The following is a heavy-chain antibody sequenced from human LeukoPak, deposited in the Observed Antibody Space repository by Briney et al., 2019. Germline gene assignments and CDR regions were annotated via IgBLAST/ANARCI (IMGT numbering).Heavy chain of an antibody. CDR1: GYTFTSYD. CDR3: ARESLGTTDS. V-gene: IGHV1-18*01. J-gene: IGHJ4*02. Sequence: GASVKVSCKASGYTFTSYDINWLRQAPGQGLEWMGWISPYNGNTNHVQKLQGRVTMTTDTSTSTVYLELRSLRSDDTAVYYCARESLGTTDSWGQGTLVTVSS. CDR2: ISPYNGNT. D-gene: IGHD1-14*01.